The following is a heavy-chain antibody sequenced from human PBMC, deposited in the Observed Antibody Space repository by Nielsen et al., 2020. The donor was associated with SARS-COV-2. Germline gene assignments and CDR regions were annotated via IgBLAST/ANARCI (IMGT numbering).Heavy chain of an antibody. J-gene: IGHJ4*02. D-gene: IGHD4-17*01. V-gene: IGHV3-9*01. CDR2: ISWNSGSI. CDR1: GFTFDDYA. CDR3: AKISDGDYDNDY. Sequence: SLKISCAASGFTFDDYAMHWVRQAPGKGLEWVSGISWNSGSIGYADSVKGRFTISRDNAKNSLYLQMNSLGAEDTALYYCAKISDGDYDNDYWGQGTLVTVSS.